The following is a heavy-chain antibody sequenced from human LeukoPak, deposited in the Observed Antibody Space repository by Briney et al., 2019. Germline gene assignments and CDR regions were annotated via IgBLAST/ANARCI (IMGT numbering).Heavy chain of an antibody. Sequence: GGSLRLSCAASGFTVSSNYMSWVRQAPGKGLEWVSVISGSGGSTYYADSVKGRFTISRDNSKNTLYLQMNSLRAEDTAVYYCAKSAARLYGMDVWGQGTTVTVSS. V-gene: IGHV3-23*01. CDR1: GFTVSSNY. CDR2: ISGSGGST. CDR3: AKSAARLYGMDV. D-gene: IGHD6-13*01. J-gene: IGHJ6*02.